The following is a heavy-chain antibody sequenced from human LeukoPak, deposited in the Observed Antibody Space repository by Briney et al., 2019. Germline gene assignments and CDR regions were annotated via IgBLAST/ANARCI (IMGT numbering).Heavy chain of an antibody. Sequence: PGGSLRLSCAASGFTFSSYSMNWVRQAPGKGLEWVSSISSSSSYIYYADSVKGRFTISRDNAKNSLYLQMNSLRAEDTALYYCARGSTYYDILTGYHYYFDYWGQGTLVTVSS. CDR1: GFTFSSYS. V-gene: IGHV3-21*04. CDR2: ISSSSSYI. J-gene: IGHJ4*02. CDR3: ARGSTYYDILTGYHYYFDY. D-gene: IGHD3-9*01.